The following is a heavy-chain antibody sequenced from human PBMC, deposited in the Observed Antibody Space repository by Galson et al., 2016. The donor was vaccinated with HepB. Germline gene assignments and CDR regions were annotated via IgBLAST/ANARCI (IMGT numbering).Heavy chain of an antibody. D-gene: IGHD4-17*01. CDR2: INDSGSA. CDR1: GGSITSYY. J-gene: IGHJ4*02. CDR3: ASYGDYVSYFDY. Sequence: SETLSLTCTVSGGSITSYYWSWIRQSPGKGLEWIAYINDSGSANYNPSLKNRVTISVDTSNNQFSLKLSSVTAADTAVYYCASYGDYVSYFDYWGQGILVTVSS. V-gene: IGHV4-59*08.